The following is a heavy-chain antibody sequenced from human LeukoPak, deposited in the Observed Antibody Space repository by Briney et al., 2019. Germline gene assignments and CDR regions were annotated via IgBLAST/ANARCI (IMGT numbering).Heavy chain of an antibody. D-gene: IGHD3-10*01. Sequence: PSETLSLTCTVSGGSISSYYWSWIRQPPGKGLEWIGYIYYSGSTNYNPSLKSRVTISVDTSKNQFSLKLSSVTAADTAVYYCALGGSGSYGRVGYYYYYMDVWGKGTTVTVSS. J-gene: IGHJ6*03. CDR3: ALGGSGSYGRVGYYYYYMDV. V-gene: IGHV4-59*08. CDR2: IYYSGST. CDR1: GGSISSYY.